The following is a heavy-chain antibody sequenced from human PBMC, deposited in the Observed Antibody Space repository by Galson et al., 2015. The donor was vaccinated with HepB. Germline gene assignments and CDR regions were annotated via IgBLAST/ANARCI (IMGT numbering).Heavy chain of an antibody. D-gene: IGHD3-3*01. J-gene: IGHJ6*02. CDR3: ARDLRYYNFWSYYYYYYGMDV. V-gene: IGHV4-4*07. Sequence: LSLTCTVSGGSISNYYWSWIRQPAGKGLEWIGRIYTSGSTNYNPSLKSRVALSVDTSKNQFSLKLSSVTAADTAVYYCARDLRYYNFWSYYYYYYGMDVWGQGTTVTVSS. CDR2: IYTSGST. CDR1: GGSISNYY.